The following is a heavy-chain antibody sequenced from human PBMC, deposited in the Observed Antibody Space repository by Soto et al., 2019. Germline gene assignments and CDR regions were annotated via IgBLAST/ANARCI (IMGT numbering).Heavy chain of an antibody. D-gene: IGHD3-22*01. J-gene: IGHJ4*02. Sequence: GESLKISCKGSGYSFAGYWITWVRQKPGKGLEWMGRIDPSDSQTYYSPSFRGHVTISATKSITTVFLQRSSLRASDTAMYYCARQIYDSDTGPNFQYYFDSWGQGTPVTVSS. CDR1: GYSFAGYW. V-gene: IGHV5-10-1*01. CDR3: ARQIYDSDTGPNFQYYFDS. CDR2: IDPSDSQT.